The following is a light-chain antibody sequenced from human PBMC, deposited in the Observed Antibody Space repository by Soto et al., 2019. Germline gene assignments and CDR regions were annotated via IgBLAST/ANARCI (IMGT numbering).Light chain of an antibody. V-gene: IGKV1-5*03. J-gene: IGKJ1*01. Sequence: DIQMTQSPSTLSASVGDRVTITCRASQSISSWLAWYQQKPGKAPKLLIYKASSLESGVPSRFSGSGSGTEFTLTISSLQPDDFATYYCQQYNSYSRTFGQGNKVELK. CDR1: QSISSW. CDR3: QQYNSYSRT. CDR2: KAS.